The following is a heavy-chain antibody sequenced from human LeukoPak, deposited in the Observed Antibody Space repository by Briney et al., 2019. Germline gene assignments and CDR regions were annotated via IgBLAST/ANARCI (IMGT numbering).Heavy chain of an antibody. D-gene: IGHD2-15*01. CDR1: GGSFSGYY. CDR3: ARVAYCSGGSCYSDYFDY. CDR2: INHSGST. Sequence: SETLSLTCAVCGGSFSGYYWSWIRQPPGKGLEWIGEINHSGSTNYNPSLKSRVTISVDTSKNQFSLKLSSVTAADTAVYYCARVAYCSGGSCYSDYFDYWGQGTLVTVSS. V-gene: IGHV4-34*01. J-gene: IGHJ4*02.